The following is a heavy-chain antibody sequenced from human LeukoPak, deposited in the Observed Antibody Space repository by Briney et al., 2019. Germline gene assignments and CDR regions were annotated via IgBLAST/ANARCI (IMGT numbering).Heavy chain of an antibody. CDR3: ARDGYCSGGSCYTGPFEY. D-gene: IGHD2-15*01. Sequence: PGGSLRLSCAASGFTFSSYWMSWVRQTPGKGLEWVANIRQDGSEKYYVDSVKGRFTISRDNAKSSLYLQMNSLRAEDTAVYYCARDGYCSGGSCYTGPFEYWGQGTLVTVSS. CDR2: IRQDGSEK. CDR1: GFTFSSYW. V-gene: IGHV3-7*01. J-gene: IGHJ4*02.